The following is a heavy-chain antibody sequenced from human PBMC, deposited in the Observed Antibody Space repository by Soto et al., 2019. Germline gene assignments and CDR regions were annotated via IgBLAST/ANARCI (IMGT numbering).Heavy chain of an antibody. CDR3: ARDGSGERDNFEM. D-gene: IGHD3-22*01. CDR1: GFNFSDYY. CDR2: ITSGGDYT. V-gene: IGHV3-11*05. Sequence: QVQLVQSGGGLVRPGGSLRLSCAASGFNFSDYYMSWIRQAPGKGLEWISYITSGGDYTAYGDSVKGRFSISRDNTKNSLYLRLNSLRAEDTAIYYCARDGSGERDNFEMWGQGTRVTVSS. J-gene: IGHJ3*02.